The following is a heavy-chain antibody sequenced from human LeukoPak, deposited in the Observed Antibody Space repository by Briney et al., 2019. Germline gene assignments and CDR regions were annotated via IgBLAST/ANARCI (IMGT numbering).Heavy chain of an antibody. V-gene: IGHV3-74*01. CDR1: GFTFNIYW. CDR2: INTDGSDT. D-gene: IGHD2-15*01. J-gene: IGHJ4*02. CDR3: ARGCSGGSCYDN. Sequence: PGGSLRLSCAASGFTFNIYWMDWVRQAPAKGLIWVSRINTDGSDTTYADSVKGRFTISRDNAKNTLYLQMNSLRAEDTAVYYCARGCSGGSCYDNWGQGTLVTVSS.